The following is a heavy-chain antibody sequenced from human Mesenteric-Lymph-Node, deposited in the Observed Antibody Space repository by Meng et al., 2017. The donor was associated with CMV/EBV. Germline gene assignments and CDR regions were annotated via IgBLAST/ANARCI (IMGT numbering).Heavy chain of an antibody. Sequence: ASVKVSCKASGYTFPNYAISWVRQAPGQGLEWMGWITAYNGNTKYAQKFQGRVTMTTDTSTTTAFMELRSLRSDDTAVYYCARGSYGTSDDWGQGTLVTVSS. CDR1: GYTFPNYA. J-gene: IGHJ4*02. V-gene: IGHV1-18*01. D-gene: IGHD3-16*01. CDR2: ITAYNGNT. CDR3: ARGSYGTSDD.